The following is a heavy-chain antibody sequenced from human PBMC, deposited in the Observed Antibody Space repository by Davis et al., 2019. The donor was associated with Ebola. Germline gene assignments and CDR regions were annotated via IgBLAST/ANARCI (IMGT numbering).Heavy chain of an antibody. CDR1: GFTFSSYA. D-gene: IGHD3-10*01. V-gene: IGHV3-30*04. CDR2: ISYDGSNK. Sequence: PGGSLRLSCAASGFTFSSYAMHWVRQAPGKGLEWVAVISYDGSNKYYADSVKGRFTISRDNSKNTLYLQMNSLRAEDTAVYYCARGRDYYGSTFYFDYWGQGTLVTVSS. CDR3: ARGRDYYGSTFYFDY. J-gene: IGHJ4*02.